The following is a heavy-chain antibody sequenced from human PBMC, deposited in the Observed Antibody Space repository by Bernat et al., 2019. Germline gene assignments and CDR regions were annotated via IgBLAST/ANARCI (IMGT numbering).Heavy chain of an antibody. CDR1: GFTFSSYA. CDR2: ISGSGGST. J-gene: IGHJ3*02. V-gene: IGHV3-23*01. Sequence: EVQLLESGGGLVQPGGSLRLSCAASGFTFSSYAMSWVRQAPGKGLEWVSAISGSGGSTYYADSVKGRFTISRDNSKNTLYLQMNSLRAEDTAVYYCTTSSYYSSSWYGRLDAFDIWGQGTMVTVSS. CDR3: TTSSYYSSSWYGRLDAFDI. D-gene: IGHD6-13*01.